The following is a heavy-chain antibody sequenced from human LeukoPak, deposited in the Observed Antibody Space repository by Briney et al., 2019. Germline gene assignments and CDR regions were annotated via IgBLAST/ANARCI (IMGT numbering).Heavy chain of an antibody. CDR3: ARGDDSSGYYYYYGMDV. CDR2: IYYSGST. J-gene: IGHJ6*02. D-gene: IGHD3-22*01. Sequence: SETLSLTCTVSGGSISSYYWSWIRQPPGKGLEWIGYIYYSGSTNYNPSLKSRVTISVDTSKNQFSLKLSSVTAADTAVYYCARGDDSSGYYYYYGMDVWGQGTTVTVSS. V-gene: IGHV4-59*01. CDR1: GGSISSYY.